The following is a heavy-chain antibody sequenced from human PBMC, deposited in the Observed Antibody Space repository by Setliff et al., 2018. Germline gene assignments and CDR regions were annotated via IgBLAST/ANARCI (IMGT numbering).Heavy chain of an antibody. Sequence: PSETLSLTCTVSGGSISSYYWSWIRQPPGKGLEWIGYIYYSGSTNYNPSLKSRVTISVDTSKDQFSLKLISMTAADTALYYCARNPDFLQYSFDLWGRGTLVTVSS. CDR3: ARNPDFLQYSFDL. D-gene: IGHD5-12*01. J-gene: IGHJ2*01. CDR1: GGSISSYY. V-gene: IGHV4-59*12. CDR2: IYYSGST.